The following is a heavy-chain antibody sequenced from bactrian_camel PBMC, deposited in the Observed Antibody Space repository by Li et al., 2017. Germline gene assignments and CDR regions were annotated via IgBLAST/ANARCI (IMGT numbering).Heavy chain of an antibody. CDR1: GYNFGTCG. CDR2: ITNDGVI. Sequence: QVQLVESGGGSVQPGGSLTLSCTTSGYNFGTCGMEWYRQAPGKERELISTITNDGVIKYKGSVQGRFTASRDISKNTLYLQMNSLKIEDTAMYYCAAQAERSGLCLPYKHWGRGTQVTVS. J-gene: IGHJ4*01. D-gene: IGHD2*01. CDR3: AAQAERSGLCLPYKH. V-gene: IGHV3S53*01.